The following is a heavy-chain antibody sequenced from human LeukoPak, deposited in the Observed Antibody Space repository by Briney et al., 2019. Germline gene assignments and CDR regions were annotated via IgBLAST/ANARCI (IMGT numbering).Heavy chain of an antibody. CDR2: IYYSGST. V-gene: IGHV4-61*01. J-gene: IGHJ4*02. CDR3: ARARSTTGTAGIDY. Sequence: SETLSLTCTVSGYSISTGYYWDWIRQPPGKGLEWIGYIYYSGSTNYNPSPKSRVTISVDTSKNQFSLKLSSVTAADTAVYYCARARSTTGTAGIDYWGQGTLVTVSS. D-gene: IGHD1-1*01. CDR1: GYSISTGYY.